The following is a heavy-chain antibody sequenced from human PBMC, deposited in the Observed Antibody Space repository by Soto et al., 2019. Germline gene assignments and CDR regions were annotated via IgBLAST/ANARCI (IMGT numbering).Heavy chain of an antibody. V-gene: IGHV1-69*01. CDR3: ARAGEPGYSYDYYYGMDV. J-gene: IGHJ6*02. D-gene: IGHD5-18*01. CDR2: IIPIFGTA. CDR1: GGTFSSYA. Sequence: QVPLVQSGAEVKKPGSSVKVSCKASGGTFSSYAISWVRQAPGQGLEWMGGIIPIFGTANYAQKFQGRVTITADESTSTAYMELSSLRSEDTAVYYCARAGEPGYSYDYYYGMDVWGQGTTVTVSS.